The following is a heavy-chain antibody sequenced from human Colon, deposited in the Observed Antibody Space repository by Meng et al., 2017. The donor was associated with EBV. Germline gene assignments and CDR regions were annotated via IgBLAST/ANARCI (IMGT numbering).Heavy chain of an antibody. V-gene: IGHV1-69*01. D-gene: IGHD1-1*01. CDR2: IIGVFGTT. Sequence: QVQLVQSGAEVKKPGSSVKVSCXXSGGTISNFGINWVRQAPGQGPQWMGGIIGVFGTTNYAQKFQGRVSITADESTSTVYMELTSLRSEDTAVYYCAKEGGMRAKYYFDYWGQGTLVTVSS. CDR3: AKEGGMRAKYYFDY. CDR1: GGTISNFG. J-gene: IGHJ4*02.